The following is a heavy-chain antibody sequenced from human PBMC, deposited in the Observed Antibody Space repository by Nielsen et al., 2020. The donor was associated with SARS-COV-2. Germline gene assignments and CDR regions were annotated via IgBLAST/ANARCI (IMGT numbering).Heavy chain of an antibody. Sequence: VRQMPGKGLEWVANIKQDGSEKYYVDSVKGRFTISRDNAKNSLYLQMNSLRAEDTAVYYCARDQFSSSLDYFDYWGQGTLVTVSS. D-gene: IGHD6-13*01. J-gene: IGHJ4*02. CDR2: IKQDGSEK. CDR3: ARDQFSSSLDYFDY. V-gene: IGHV3-7*05.